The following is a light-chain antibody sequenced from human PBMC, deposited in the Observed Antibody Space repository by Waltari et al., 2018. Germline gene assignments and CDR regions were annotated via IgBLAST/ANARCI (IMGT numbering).Light chain of an antibody. V-gene: IGLV2-8*01. CDR2: DGS. J-gene: IGLJ1*01. CDR3: SSYAGSNNYV. Sequence: QSALTQPPSASGSPGQSVTISCTGTASDVGGYRYVSWSQQHPGKAPKLIIFDGSKRPSGVPGRCSGSKSGNTASLTVAGLQAEDEADYYCSSYAGSNNYVFGTGTKVTVL. CDR1: ASDVGGYRY.